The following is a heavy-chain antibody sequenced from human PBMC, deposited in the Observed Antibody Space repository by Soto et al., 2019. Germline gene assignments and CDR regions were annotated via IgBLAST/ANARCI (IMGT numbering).Heavy chain of an antibody. CDR1: GFTFSSYA. J-gene: IGHJ4*02. CDR3: AKDLRRVVVELAAMPAPF. Sequence: GGSLRLSCAASGFTFSSYAMSWVRQAPGRGLEWVSGISASGVSTYYADSVKGRFTISRDNSKNTLYLQMNSLRAEDTAVFYCAKDLRRVVVELAAMPAPFWGLGTLVTVSS. CDR2: ISASGVST. V-gene: IGHV3-23*01. D-gene: IGHD2-2*01.